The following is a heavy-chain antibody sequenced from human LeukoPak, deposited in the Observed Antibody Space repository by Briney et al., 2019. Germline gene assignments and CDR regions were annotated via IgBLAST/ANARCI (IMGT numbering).Heavy chain of an antibody. Sequence: GGSLRLSFAASGFTFSSYAMSWVRQAPGKGLEWVSSISGSGDSTYYADSVKGRFTISRDNSKNTLYLQMNSLRAEDTAVYYCAKRGTKVLAPYYFDYWGQGTLVTVSS. CDR2: ISGSGDST. CDR3: AKRGTKVLAPYYFDY. V-gene: IGHV3-23*01. CDR1: GFTFSSYA. D-gene: IGHD2-8*02. J-gene: IGHJ4*02.